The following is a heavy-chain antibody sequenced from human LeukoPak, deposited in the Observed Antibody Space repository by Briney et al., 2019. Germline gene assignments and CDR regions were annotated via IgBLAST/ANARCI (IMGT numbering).Heavy chain of an antibody. D-gene: IGHD3-16*01. Sequence: PSETLSLTCTVSGGSITTSYHYWGWNRQPPGQELEWIGSIDYRERTTYNPSLKSRVTISADTSRNQFSLKLSFVTARDTAVYYCASYVSRTMRDSWGQGTLVSVSS. J-gene: IGHJ4*02. CDR3: ASYVSRTMRDS. V-gene: IGHV4-39*01. CDR2: IDYRERT. CDR1: GGSITTSYHY.